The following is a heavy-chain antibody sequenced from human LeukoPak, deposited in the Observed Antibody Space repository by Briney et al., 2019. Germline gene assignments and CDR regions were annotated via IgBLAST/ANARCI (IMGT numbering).Heavy chain of an antibody. D-gene: IGHD3-22*01. J-gene: IGHJ4*02. CDR3: ARGSLDDSSGYFQLDY. CDR2: INPNSGGT. CDR1: GYTFTGYY. V-gene: IGHV1-2*06. Sequence: ASVKVSCKASGYTFTGYYMHWVRQAPGQGLEWMGRINPNSGGTNYAQKFQGRVTMTRDTSISTAYMELSRLISDDTAVYYCARGSLDDSSGYFQLDYWGQGTLVTVSS.